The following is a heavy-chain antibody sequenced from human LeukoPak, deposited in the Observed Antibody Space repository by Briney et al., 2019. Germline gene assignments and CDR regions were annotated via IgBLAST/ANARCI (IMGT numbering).Heavy chain of an antibody. Sequence: PSETLSLTCTVSGGSFSSYYWTWIRQYPGKGLEWIGYIYYSGSTNYNPSLKSRVTISVDTSKNQFSLKLSSVTAADTAVYYCARTLHYSSSWYYFDYWGQGTLVTVSS. D-gene: IGHD6-13*01. J-gene: IGHJ4*02. CDR1: GGSFSSYY. CDR3: ARTLHYSSSWYYFDY. CDR2: IYYSGST. V-gene: IGHV4-59*01.